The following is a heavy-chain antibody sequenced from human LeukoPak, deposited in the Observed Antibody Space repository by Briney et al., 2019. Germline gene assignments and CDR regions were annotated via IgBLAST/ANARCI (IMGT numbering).Heavy chain of an antibody. CDR3: ATDLLDD. J-gene: IGHJ4*02. Sequence: GGSLRLSCAASGFTFSNAWMSWVRQAPGEGLEWVGRIKRTSDGGTSDYAAPVKGRFTISRDDSKNMVYLQMNSLTTEDTAVYYCATDLLDDWGQGTLVTVSS. V-gene: IGHV3-15*01. CDR2: IKRTSDGGTS. CDR1: GFTFSNAW.